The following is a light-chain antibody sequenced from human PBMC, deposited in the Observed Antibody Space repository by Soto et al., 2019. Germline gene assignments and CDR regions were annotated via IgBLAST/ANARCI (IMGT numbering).Light chain of an antibody. CDR3: QQYGSSPIT. CDR1: QSVRSY. CDR2: GAS. J-gene: IGKJ5*01. Sequence: EIVLTQSPGTLSLSPGERATLSCRASQSVRSYLVWYQQKPGQAPRLLIYGASSRATGIPDRFSGSGSGTDFTLTISSLEPEDFAVYYCQQYGSSPITFGQGTRLEIK. V-gene: IGKV3-20*01.